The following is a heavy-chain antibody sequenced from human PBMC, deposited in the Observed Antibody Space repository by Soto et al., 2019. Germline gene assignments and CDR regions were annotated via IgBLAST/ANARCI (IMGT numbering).Heavy chain of an antibody. CDR2: ISYDGSNK. D-gene: IGHD1-26*01. CDR3: ARDPREWELRLVSGIDY. V-gene: IGHV3-30-3*01. Sequence: GSLRLSCAASGFTFSSYAMHWVRQAPGKGLEWVAVISYDGSNKYYADSVKGRFTISRDNSKNTLYLQMNSLRAEDTAVYYCARDPREWELRLVSGIDYWGQGTLVTVSS. J-gene: IGHJ4*02. CDR1: GFTFSSYA.